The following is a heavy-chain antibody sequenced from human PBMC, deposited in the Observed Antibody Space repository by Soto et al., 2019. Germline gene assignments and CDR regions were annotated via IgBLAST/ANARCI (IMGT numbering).Heavy chain of an antibody. J-gene: IGHJ6*02. CDR2: INHSGST. V-gene: IGHV4-34*01. CDR1: GGSFSGYY. D-gene: IGHD3-10*01. Sequence: SETLSLTCAVYGGSFSGYYWSLIRQPPGKGLEWIGEINHSGSTNYNPSLKSRVTISVDTSKNQFSLKLSSVTAADTAVYYCARGRLLWFGNGMDVWGQGTTVTVSS. CDR3: ARGRLLWFGNGMDV.